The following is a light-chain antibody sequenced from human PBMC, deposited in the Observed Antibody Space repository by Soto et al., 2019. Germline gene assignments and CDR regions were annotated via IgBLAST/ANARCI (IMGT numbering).Light chain of an antibody. V-gene: IGKV3-20*01. Sequence: VLTQSPATLSLSPGERATLSCRASQSLSTYLAWYQQKPGQAPRLLIYDASNRATGIPDRFSGSGSGTDFTLTISRLEPEDFAVYYCQQFGSPPWTFGQRTKVDIK. CDR1: QSLSTY. CDR3: QQFGSPPWT. CDR2: DAS. J-gene: IGKJ1*01.